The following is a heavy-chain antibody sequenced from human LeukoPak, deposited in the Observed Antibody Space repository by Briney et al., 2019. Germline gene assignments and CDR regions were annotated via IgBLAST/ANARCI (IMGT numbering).Heavy chain of an antibody. CDR1: GFTFSSYS. CDR2: ISWNSGSI. J-gene: IGHJ3*02. D-gene: IGHD5-12*01. CDR3: AKDRFPDSGYGGAFDI. Sequence: PGGSLRLSCAASGFTFSSYSMNWVRQAPGKGLEWVSGISWNSGSIGYADSVKGRFTISRDNAKNSLYLQMNSLRAEDTALYYCAKDRFPDSGYGGAFDIWGQGTMVTVSS. V-gene: IGHV3-9*01.